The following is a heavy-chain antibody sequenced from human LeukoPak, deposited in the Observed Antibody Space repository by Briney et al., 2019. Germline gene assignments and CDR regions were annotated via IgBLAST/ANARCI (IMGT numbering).Heavy chain of an antibody. CDR3: ARWEGYGSGMDYYYYYGMDV. D-gene: IGHD3-10*01. V-gene: IGHV4-4*07. J-gene: IGHJ6*02. CDR2: IYTSGST. Sequence: PSETLSLTCTVSGGSISSYYWSWIRQPAGKGLEWIGRIYTSGSTNYNPSLKSRVTISVDTSKNQFSLKLSSVTAADTAVYYCARWEGYGSGMDYYYYYGMDVWGQGTTVTVSS. CDR1: GGSISSYY.